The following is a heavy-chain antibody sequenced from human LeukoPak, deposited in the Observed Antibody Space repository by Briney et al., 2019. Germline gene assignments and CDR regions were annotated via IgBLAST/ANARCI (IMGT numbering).Heavy chain of an antibody. CDR2: IWFDGSDK. V-gene: IGHV3-33*01. D-gene: IGHD3-10*01. CDR3: ATDGPGSYIDY. J-gene: IGHJ4*02. CDR1: GFTFSNYG. Sequence: PGGSLRLSCAASGFTFSNYGMHWVRQAPGKGLEWVAVIWFDGSDKYYADSVKGRFTISRDNSKNTLYLQMNSLRAEDTAVYYCATDGPGSYIDYWGQGTLVTVSS.